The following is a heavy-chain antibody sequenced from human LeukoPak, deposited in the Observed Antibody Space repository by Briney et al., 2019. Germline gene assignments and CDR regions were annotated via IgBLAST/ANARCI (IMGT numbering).Heavy chain of an antibody. D-gene: IGHD3-10*01. J-gene: IGHJ4*02. CDR1: GFTFSSYG. Sequence: GGSLRLSCAASGFTFSSYGMSWVRQAPGKGLEWVSAISGSGGSTYYADSVKGRFTISRDNSKNTLYLQMNSLRAEDTAVYYCAKDSVVRGVTSNYFDYWGQGTLVTVSS. V-gene: IGHV3-23*01. CDR3: AKDSVVRGVTSNYFDY. CDR2: ISGSGGST.